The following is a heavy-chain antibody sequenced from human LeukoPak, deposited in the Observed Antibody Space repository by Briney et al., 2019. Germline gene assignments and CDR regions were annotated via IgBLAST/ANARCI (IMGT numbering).Heavy chain of an antibody. J-gene: IGHJ6*03. CDR3: ARWASIVVVPAAMDV. V-gene: IGHV3-23*01. CDR1: GFTFSSYG. D-gene: IGHD2-2*01. Sequence: GGTLRLSCAASGFTFSSYGMSWVRQAPGKGLEWVSAISGSGGSTYYADSVKGRFTISRDNAKNSLYLQMNSLRAEDTAVYYCARWASIVVVPAAMDVWGKGTTVTVSS. CDR2: ISGSGGST.